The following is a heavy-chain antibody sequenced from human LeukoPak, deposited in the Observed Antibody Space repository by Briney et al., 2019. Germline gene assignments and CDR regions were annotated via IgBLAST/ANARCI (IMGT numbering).Heavy chain of an antibody. D-gene: IGHD3-10*01. Sequence: PSETLSLTCTVSGGSISSYYWSWIRQPPGKGLEWIGYIYYSGSTNYNPSLKSRVTISVDTSKNQFSLKLSSVTAADTAVYYCAREYGSGSYFYFDYWGQGTLVTVSS. CDR2: IYYSGST. V-gene: IGHV4-59*01. J-gene: IGHJ4*02. CDR3: AREYGSGSYFYFDY. CDR1: GGSISSYY.